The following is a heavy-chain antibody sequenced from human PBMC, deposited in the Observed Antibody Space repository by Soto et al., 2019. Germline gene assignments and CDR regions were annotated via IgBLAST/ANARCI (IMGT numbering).Heavy chain of an antibody. CDR2: IWYDGSNK. Sequence: QVQLVESGGGVVQPGRSLRLSCAASGFTFSSYGMHWVRQAPGKGLEWVAVIWYDGSNKYYADSVKGRFTISRDNSKNTLYLQMNSLRAEDTAVYYCARDMYYYDSSGYQLRNYFDYWGQGTLVTVSS. J-gene: IGHJ4*02. V-gene: IGHV3-33*01. D-gene: IGHD3-22*01. CDR3: ARDMYYYDSSGYQLRNYFDY. CDR1: GFTFSSYG.